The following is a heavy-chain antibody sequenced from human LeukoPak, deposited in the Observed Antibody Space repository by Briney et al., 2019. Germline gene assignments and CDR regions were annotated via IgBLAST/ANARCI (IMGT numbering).Heavy chain of an antibody. CDR1: GFSFSTSW. Sequence: GGSLRLSCGASGFSFSTSWMTWVRQAPGKGLEWVAHINADGNEKYYVDSVKGRFTISRDNAKRSAYLRMDSLRVEDTAVYYCARGHYGRDYWGQGTLVTVSS. J-gene: IGHJ4*02. CDR2: INADGNEK. V-gene: IGHV3-7*04. D-gene: IGHD4-17*01. CDR3: ARGHYGRDY.